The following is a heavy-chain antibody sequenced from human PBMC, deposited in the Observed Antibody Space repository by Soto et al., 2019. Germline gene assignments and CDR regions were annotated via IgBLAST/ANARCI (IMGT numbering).Heavy chain of an antibody. CDR1: GYTFTSYG. CDR2: ISAYNGNT. V-gene: IGHV1-18*04. Sequence: ASVKVSCKASGYTFTSYGISWLRQAPGQGLEWMGWISAYNGNTNYAQKLQGRVTMTTDTSTSTAYMELRSLRSDDTAVYYCARVRAAAGPFDYWGQGTLVTVSS. CDR3: ARVRAAAGPFDY. D-gene: IGHD6-13*01. J-gene: IGHJ4*02.